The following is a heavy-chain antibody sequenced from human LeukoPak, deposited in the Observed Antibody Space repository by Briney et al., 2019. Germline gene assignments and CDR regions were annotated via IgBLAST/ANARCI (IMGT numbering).Heavy chain of an antibody. V-gene: IGHV3-48*03. CDR2: ISSSGSTI. Sequence: GGSLRLSCAASGFTFSSYEMNWVRQAPGKGLEWVSYISSSGSTIYYADSVKGRFTISRDNAKNSLYLQMNSLRAEDTAVYYCARDLSVGSKPDLGFDYWGQGTLVTVSS. D-gene: IGHD1-26*01. CDR1: GFTFSSYE. J-gene: IGHJ4*02. CDR3: ARDLSVGSKPDLGFDY.